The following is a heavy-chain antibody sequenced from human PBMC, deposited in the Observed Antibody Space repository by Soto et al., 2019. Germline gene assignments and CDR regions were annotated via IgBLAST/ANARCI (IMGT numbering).Heavy chain of an antibody. CDR2: ISAYNGNT. Sequence: GASVKVSCKASGYTFTSYGISWVRQAPGQGLEWMGWISAYNGNTNYAQKLQGRVTMTTDTSTSAAYMELRSLRSDDTAVYYCARDSYSSGWDEFDYWGQGTLVTVS. V-gene: IGHV1-18*01. CDR1: GYTFTSYG. CDR3: ARDSYSSGWDEFDY. D-gene: IGHD6-19*01. J-gene: IGHJ4*02.